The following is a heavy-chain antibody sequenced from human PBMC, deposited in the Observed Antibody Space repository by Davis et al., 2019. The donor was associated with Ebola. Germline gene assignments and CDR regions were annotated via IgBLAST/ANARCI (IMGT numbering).Heavy chain of an antibody. D-gene: IGHD3-10*01. CDR3: ARDPSSTMIRGIVVPDYYFDY. CDR2: ISSSSNSI. CDR1: GFTFSRYS. J-gene: IGHJ4*02. Sequence: PGGSLRLSCAASGFTFSRYSMNWVRQDPGKGLEWVSYISSSSNSIYYADSVRGRFTISRDNAKNSLYLQMNSLRDEDTAVYYCARDPSSTMIRGIVVPDYYFDYWGQGALFTVSS. V-gene: IGHV3-48*02.